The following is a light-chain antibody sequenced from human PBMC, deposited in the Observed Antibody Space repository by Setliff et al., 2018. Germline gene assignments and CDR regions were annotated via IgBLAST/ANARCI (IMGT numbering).Light chain of an antibody. CDR1: SSDVGGYNY. J-gene: IGLJ2*01. Sequence: QSALTQPASVSGSPGQSISISCTGSSSDVGGYNYVSWYQHHPGKAPKLVISDVSHRPSGVSNRFSGFKSGNTASLTISGLQAEDEADYYCSSYSSSSTLSVFGGGTK. CDR2: DVS. V-gene: IGLV2-14*03. CDR3: SSYSSSSTLSV.